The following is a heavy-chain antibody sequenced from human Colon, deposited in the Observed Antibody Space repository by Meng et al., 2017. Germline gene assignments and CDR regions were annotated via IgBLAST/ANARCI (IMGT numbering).Heavy chain of an antibody. CDR1: GASIRGGGYY. CDR3: ARRYGSGTYPFDF. D-gene: IGHD3-10*01. CDR2: IYYSENT. Sequence: QVQMQESGPGLGKPSETLSLTCSVSGASIRGGGYYWGWIRQVPGKGLDLIGYIYYSENTYYKPSLQSRAIISVDTSKNEFSLRLSSVSAADTAVYYCARRYGSGTYPFDFWGQGILVTVSS. V-gene: IGHV4-31*03. J-gene: IGHJ4*02.